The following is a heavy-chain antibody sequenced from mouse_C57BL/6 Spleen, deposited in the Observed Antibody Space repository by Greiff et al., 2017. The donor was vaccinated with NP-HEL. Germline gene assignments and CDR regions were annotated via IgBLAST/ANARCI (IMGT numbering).Heavy chain of an antibody. J-gene: IGHJ3*01. Sequence: EVMLVESGEGLVKPGGSLKLSCAASGFTFSSYAMSWVRQTPEKRLEWVAYISSGGDYIYYADTVKGRFTISSDNARNTLYLQMSSLKSEDTAMYYCTRGGASWAYWGQGTLVTVAA. CDR1: GFTFSSYA. V-gene: IGHV5-9-1*02. D-gene: IGHD6-1*01. CDR2: ISSGGDYI. CDR3: TRGGASWAY.